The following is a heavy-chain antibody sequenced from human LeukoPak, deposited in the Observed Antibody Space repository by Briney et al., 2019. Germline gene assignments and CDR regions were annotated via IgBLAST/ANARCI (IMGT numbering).Heavy chain of an antibody. CDR2: IIGSGGST. CDR3: AKRSGYSGGWSDY. D-gene: IGHD6-19*01. Sequence: GGSLRLSCAASGFTFSSYGMHWVRQAPGKGLEWVSTIIGSGGSTNYADSVRGRFTISRDNSKNTLYLQMNSLRAEDTAVYHCAKRSGYSGGWSDYWGQGTLVTVSS. V-gene: IGHV3-23*01. CDR1: GFTFSSYG. J-gene: IGHJ4*02.